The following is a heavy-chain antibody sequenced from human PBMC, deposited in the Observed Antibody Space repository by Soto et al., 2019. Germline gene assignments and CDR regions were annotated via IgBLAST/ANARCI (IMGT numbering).Heavy chain of an antibody. J-gene: IGHJ5*02. CDR2: LFGGGDGI. CDR1: GFRFSTYA. CDR3: AKARDPDGRWWFDH. Sequence: GGSLRLSCAASGFRFSTYAMSWVRQAPGKGLEWVSGLFGGGDGIAYADSVKGRFTISRDNSNNMLYLQMHSLRAEDTAVYYCAKARDPDGRWWFDHWGQGTLVTVSS. D-gene: IGHD2-8*01. V-gene: IGHV3-23*01.